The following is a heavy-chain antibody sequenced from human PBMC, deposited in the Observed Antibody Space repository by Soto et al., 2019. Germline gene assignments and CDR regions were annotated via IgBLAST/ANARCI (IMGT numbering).Heavy chain of an antibody. Sequence: ASVKGSCKASGYSCTSYGISWVRQAPGQGLEWMGWISAYNGNTNYAQKLQGRVTMTTDTSTSTAYMELRSLRSDDTAVYYCARRYCSGGSCWVGYYYYGMDVWGQGTTVTVSS. CDR2: ISAYNGNT. CDR3: ARRYCSGGSCWVGYYYYGMDV. V-gene: IGHV1-18*01. D-gene: IGHD2-15*01. J-gene: IGHJ6*02. CDR1: GYSCTSYG.